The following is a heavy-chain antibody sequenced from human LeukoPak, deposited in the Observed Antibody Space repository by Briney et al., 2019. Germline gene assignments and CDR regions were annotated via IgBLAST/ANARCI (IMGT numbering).Heavy chain of an antibody. CDR1: GFTFSSYS. Sequence: GGSLRLSCAASGFTFSSYSLNWVRQAPGKGLEWVSYISSSSSTIYYADSVKGRFTISRDNAKHSLYLQMNSLRAEDTAVYYCAKEMATIRAFDFWGQGTMVTVSS. CDR2: ISSSSSTI. J-gene: IGHJ3*01. D-gene: IGHD5-24*01. V-gene: IGHV3-48*01. CDR3: AKEMATIRAFDF.